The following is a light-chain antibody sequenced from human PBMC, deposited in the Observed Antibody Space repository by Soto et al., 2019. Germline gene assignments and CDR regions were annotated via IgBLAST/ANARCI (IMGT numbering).Light chain of an antibody. J-gene: IGKJ1*01. V-gene: IGKV3-11*01. CDR3: QKRSNWPPWT. Sequence: EIVLTQSPATLSLSPGERATLSCRASQSVSSYLAWYKQKPGQAPRLLIYDASNRAPGIPARFSGSGSGTDFTITISSLETEDFAVYYCQKRSNWPPWTFGQGTKVEIK. CDR1: QSVSSY. CDR2: DAS.